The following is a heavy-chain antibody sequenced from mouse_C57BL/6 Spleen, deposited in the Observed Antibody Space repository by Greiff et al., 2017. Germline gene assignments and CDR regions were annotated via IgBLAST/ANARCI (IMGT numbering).Heavy chain of an antibody. CDR3: TRRGVITTVVADY. D-gene: IGHD1-1*01. CDR2: IDPETGGT. J-gene: IGHJ2*01. V-gene: IGHV1-15*01. CDR1: GYTFTDYE. Sequence: QVQLKQSGAELVRPGASVTLSCKASGYTFTDYEMHWVKQTPVHGLEWIGAIDPETGGTAYNQKFKGKAILTADKSSSTAYMELRSLTSEDSAVYYCTRRGVITTVVADYWGQGTTLTVSS.